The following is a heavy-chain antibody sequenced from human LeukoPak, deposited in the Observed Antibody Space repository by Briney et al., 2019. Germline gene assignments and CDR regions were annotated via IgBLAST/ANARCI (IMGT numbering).Heavy chain of an antibody. Sequence: GASVKVSCKASGYTFTNYAIHWVRQAPGQRLEWMGWINAANSNTKYSEQFQGRVTITRDTSASTAYMEMSSLKSEDTAVYYCARGSSGWYSVAYWGQGTLVTVSS. V-gene: IGHV1-3*01. D-gene: IGHD6-19*01. CDR2: INAANSNT. CDR1: GYTFTNYA. J-gene: IGHJ4*02. CDR3: ARGSSGWYSVAY.